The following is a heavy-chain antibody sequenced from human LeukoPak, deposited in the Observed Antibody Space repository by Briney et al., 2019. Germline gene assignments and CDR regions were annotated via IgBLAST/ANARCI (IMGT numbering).Heavy chain of an antibody. J-gene: IGHJ4*02. D-gene: IGHD3-3*01. CDR2: IRYDGSNK. CDR3: ANSITIFGVVIPYSFDY. V-gene: IGHV3-30*02. CDR1: GFTFSSYG. Sequence: GGSLRLSCAASGFTFSSYGMHWVRQAPGKGLGWVAFIRYDGSNKYYADSVKGRFTISRDNSKNTLYLQMNSLRAEDTAVYYCANSITIFGVVIPYSFDYWGQGTLVTVSS.